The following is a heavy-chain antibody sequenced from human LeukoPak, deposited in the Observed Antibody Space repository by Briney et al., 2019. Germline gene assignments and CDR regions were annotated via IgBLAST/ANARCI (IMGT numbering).Heavy chain of an antibody. CDR1: GGSISSYY. J-gene: IGHJ4*02. D-gene: IGHD6-6*01. Sequence: PETLSHTCTVSGGSISSYYWSWIRQPAGKGLEWIGRIHTSGSTDYNPSFKSRVTMSVDTSKNQFSLKVRSVTAADTAVYYCAREGSATARPFVSNDYWGQGTLVTVSS. V-gene: IGHV4-4*07. CDR2: IHTSGST. CDR3: AREGSATARPFVSNDY.